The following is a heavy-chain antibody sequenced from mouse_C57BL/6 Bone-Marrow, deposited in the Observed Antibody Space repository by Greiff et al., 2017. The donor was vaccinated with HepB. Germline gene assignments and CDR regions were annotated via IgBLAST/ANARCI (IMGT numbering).Heavy chain of an antibody. CDR2: ISDGGSYT. Sequence: EVMLVESGGGLVKPGGSLKLSCAASGFTFSSYAMSWVRQTPEKRLEWVATISDGGSYTYYPDNVKGRFTISRDNAKNNLYLQMSHLKAEDTAMYYCARAPRGDIDYWGQGTTLTVSS. CDR3: ARAPRGDIDY. CDR1: GFTFSSYA. J-gene: IGHJ2*01. D-gene: IGHD3-3*01. V-gene: IGHV5-4*03.